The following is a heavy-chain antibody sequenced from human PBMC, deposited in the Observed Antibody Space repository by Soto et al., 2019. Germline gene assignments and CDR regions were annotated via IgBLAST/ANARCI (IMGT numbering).Heavy chain of an antibody. D-gene: IGHD2-2*01. Sequence: EVRLLESGGGLVQPGGSLRLSCVASGFTFSNYAMSWVRQAPGKGLEWVSVVTGRSSSTYYADSVEGRFIISRDNSRNTLFLLKNSLGAEDTAVYYCTKHLPSKKNQRRWADAFHIWGQGTILTVSS. V-gene: IGHV3-23*01. J-gene: IGHJ3*02. CDR3: TKHLPSKKNQRRWADAFHI. CDR1: GFTFSNYA. CDR2: VTGRSSST.